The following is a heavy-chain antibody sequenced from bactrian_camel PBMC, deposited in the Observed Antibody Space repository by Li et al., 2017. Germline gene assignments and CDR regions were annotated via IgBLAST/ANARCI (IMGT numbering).Heavy chain of an antibody. CDR1: GYSSFPRYC. J-gene: IGHJ4*01. D-gene: IGHD3*01. Sequence: VQLVESGGGTVQAGGSLTLSCKASGYSSFPRYCMGWFRQAPGSEREGVAAIVTGGGNTYYAGSVDGRFTISQDNAKNTVYLQMDSLKVEDTGMYFCAAGPTCASAWVRSRLLGSPQLWDYWGQGTQVTVS. CDR2: IVTGGGNT. CDR3: AAGPTCASAWVRSRLLGSPQLWDY. V-gene: IGHV3S40*01.